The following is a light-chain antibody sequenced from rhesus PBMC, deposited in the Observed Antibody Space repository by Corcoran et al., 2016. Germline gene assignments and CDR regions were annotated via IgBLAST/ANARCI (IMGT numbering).Light chain of an antibody. V-gene: IGKV1-25*01. J-gene: IGKJ3*01. Sequence: DIQMTQSPSSLSASVGDRVTITCRASQGITNDLAWYQQKPGETPKLLLYEASSLQSGIPSRFSGSGSGTDFNLTIISLQSEDFATYYCQHYYSTPFTFGPGTKLDIK. CDR2: EAS. CDR3: QHYYSTPFT. CDR1: QGITND.